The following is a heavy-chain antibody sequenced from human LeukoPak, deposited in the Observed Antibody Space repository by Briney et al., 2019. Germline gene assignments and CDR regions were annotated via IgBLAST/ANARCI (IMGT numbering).Heavy chain of an antibody. J-gene: IGHJ5*02. D-gene: IGHD6-13*01. CDR3: ARSGSSSWYAPVSNWFDP. CDR1: GFTFSSYE. V-gene: IGHV3-48*03. Sequence: GGSLRLSCAASGFTFSSYEMNWVRQAPGKGLEWVSYISSSGSTIYYADSVKGRFTISRDNAKNSLYLQMNSLRAEDTAVYYCARSGSSSWYAPVSNWFDPWGQGTLVTVSS. CDR2: ISSSGSTI.